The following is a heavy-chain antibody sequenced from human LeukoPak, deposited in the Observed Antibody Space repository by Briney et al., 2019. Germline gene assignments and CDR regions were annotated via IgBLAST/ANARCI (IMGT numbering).Heavy chain of an antibody. CDR1: GGTFSSYA. V-gene: IGHV1-18*01. CDR2: ISAYNGNT. Sequence: ASVKVSCKASGGTFSSYAISWVRQAPGQGLEWMGWISAYNGNTNYAQKLQGRVTMTTDTSTSTAYMELRSLRSDDTAVYYCARESQRYCSGGSCPGGLDYWGQGTLVTVSS. J-gene: IGHJ4*02. D-gene: IGHD2-15*01. CDR3: ARESQRYCSGGSCPGGLDY.